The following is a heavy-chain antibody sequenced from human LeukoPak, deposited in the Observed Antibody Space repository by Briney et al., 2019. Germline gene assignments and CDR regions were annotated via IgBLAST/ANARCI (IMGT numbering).Heavy chain of an antibody. J-gene: IGHJ4*02. V-gene: IGHV1-2*02. CDR2: INVNSCHT. CDR3: ASWAGGNADVAVFDY. Sequence: GASVTASFMPSVYSFTQYSVHWMRRARGQGLEGMGWINVNSCHTNDAQKIQGRVAMTRNTSISTAYRELNRLRSDDTAVYYCASWAGGNADVAVFDYWGEGTLVTVSS. CDR1: VYSFTQYS. D-gene: IGHD2-21*01.